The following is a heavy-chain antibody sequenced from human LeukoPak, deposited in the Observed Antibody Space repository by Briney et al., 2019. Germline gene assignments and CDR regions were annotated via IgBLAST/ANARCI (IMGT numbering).Heavy chain of an antibody. CDR2: INYNGGT. J-gene: IGHJ5*02. V-gene: IGHV4-59*01. CDR3: ARDRGGPGRFDP. Sequence: SETLSLTCTVSGGSIRSYYWSWIRRPPGQGLEWIGYINYNGGTKYNASLKSRVIMSLDTSKNQVSLKVTSVTAADTAVYYCARDRGGPGRFDPWGQGTLVTVSS. CDR1: GGSIRSYY. D-gene: IGHD3-10*01.